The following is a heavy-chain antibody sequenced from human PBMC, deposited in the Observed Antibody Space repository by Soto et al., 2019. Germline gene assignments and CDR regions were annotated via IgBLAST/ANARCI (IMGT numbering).Heavy chain of an antibody. D-gene: IGHD3-3*01. V-gene: IGHV3-23*01. Sequence: GGSLRLSCAASGFTFSSYAMSWVRQAPGKGLEWVSAISGSGGSTYYADSVKGRFTISRDNSKNTLYLQMNSLRAEDTAVYYCAKGDYDFWSGYYDYWGQGTLVTVSS. J-gene: IGHJ4*02. CDR1: GFTFSSYA. CDR3: AKGDYDFWSGYYDY. CDR2: ISGSGGST.